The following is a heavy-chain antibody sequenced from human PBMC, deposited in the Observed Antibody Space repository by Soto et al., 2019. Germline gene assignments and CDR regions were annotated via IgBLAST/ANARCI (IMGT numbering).Heavy chain of an antibody. CDR2: ISGSGGST. D-gene: IGHD1-26*01. CDR1: GFTFSSYA. CDR3: ASSGSGSYYDY. Sequence: EMQLLESGGGLVQPGGSLRLSCAASGFTFSSYAMRWVRQAPGKGLEWVSAISGSGGSTYYADSVKGRFTISRVNSKNMLYMQLISLRSEDTAVYYCASSGSGSYYDYWGQGTLVTVSS. J-gene: IGHJ4*02. V-gene: IGHV3-23*01.